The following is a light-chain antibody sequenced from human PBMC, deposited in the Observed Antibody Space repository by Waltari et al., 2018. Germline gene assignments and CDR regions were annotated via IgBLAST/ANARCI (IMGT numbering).Light chain of an antibody. CDR1: QSVSSRY. Sequence: EIVLTQSPGTLSLSPGERATLPCRASQSVSSRYLAGYQQKPGQAPRLLIYGASSRATGIPDRFSGSGSGTDFTLTISRLEPEDFAVYYCQQYGSSPGTFGQGTKLEIK. CDR2: GAS. J-gene: IGKJ2*01. CDR3: QQYGSSPGT. V-gene: IGKV3-20*01.